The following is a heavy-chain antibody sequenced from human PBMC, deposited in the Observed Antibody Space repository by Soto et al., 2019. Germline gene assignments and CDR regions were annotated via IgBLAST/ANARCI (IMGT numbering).Heavy chain of an antibody. CDR2: ISAYNGNT. V-gene: IGHV1-18*01. D-gene: IGHD3-10*01. J-gene: IGHJ3*02. Sequence: ASVKVSCKASGYTFTSYGISWVRQAPGQGLEWMGWISAYNGNTNYAQKLQGRVTMTTDTSTSAAYMELRSLRSDDTAVYYCARDLGHYYGSGSAFDIWGQGTMVTVSS. CDR3: ARDLGHYYGSGSAFDI. CDR1: GYTFTSYG.